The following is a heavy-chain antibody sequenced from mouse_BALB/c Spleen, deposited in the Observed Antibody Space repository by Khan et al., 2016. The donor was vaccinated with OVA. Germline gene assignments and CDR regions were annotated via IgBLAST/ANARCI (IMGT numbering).Heavy chain of an antibody. J-gene: IGHJ2*01. CDR3: ARNREPDYFDY. V-gene: IGHV2-9*02. CDR2: IWAGGST. CDR1: GFSLTNYG. Sequence: VQLQESGPGLVAPSQSLSITCTVSGFSLTNYGVHWFRQPPGKGLEWLGVIWAGGSTNYNSALMSRLSISKDNSKSQVFLKMNSQQTDDTGMYFCARNREPDYFDYWGQGTTLTVSS.